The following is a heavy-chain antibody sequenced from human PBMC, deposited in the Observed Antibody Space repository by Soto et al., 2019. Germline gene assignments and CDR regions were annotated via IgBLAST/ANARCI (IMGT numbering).Heavy chain of an antibody. D-gene: IGHD4-17*01. CDR2: INPSGGST. CDR3: ARDWVPESTVGTVSNYYYYGMDV. Sequence: ASVKVSCKASGYTFTSYYMHWVRQAPGQGLEWVGIINPSGGSTSYAQKFQGRVTMTRDTSTSTVYMELSSLRSEDTAVYYCARDWVPESTVGTVSNYYYYGMDVWGQGTTVTVSS. V-gene: IGHV1-46*01. CDR1: GYTFTSYY. J-gene: IGHJ6*02.